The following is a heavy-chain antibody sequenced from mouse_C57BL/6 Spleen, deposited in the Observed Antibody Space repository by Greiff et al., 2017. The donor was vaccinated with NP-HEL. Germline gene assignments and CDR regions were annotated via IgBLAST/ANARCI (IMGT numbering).Heavy chain of an antibody. D-gene: IGHD1-1*01. Sequence: EVKVVESGGGLVQPGGSLSLSCAASGFTFTDYYMSWVRQPPGKALEWLGFIRNKANGYTTEYSASVKGRFTISRDNSQSILYLQMNALRAEDSATYYCARFRPSTVAMDYWGQGTSVTVSS. CDR3: ARFRPSTVAMDY. J-gene: IGHJ4*01. CDR2: IRNKANGYTT. V-gene: IGHV7-3*01. CDR1: GFTFTDYY.